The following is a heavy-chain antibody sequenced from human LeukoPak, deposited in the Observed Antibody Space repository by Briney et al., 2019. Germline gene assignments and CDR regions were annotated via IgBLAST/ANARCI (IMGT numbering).Heavy chain of an antibody. Sequence: PGGSLRLSCAASGFTFSNYAMSWVRQAPGKGLEWVSAISGSGGSTNYADSVKGRFSISRDNSKNTLYLQMNRLRAEDTALYYCAKPDSGWYRFDCWGQGTLVTVSS. CDR2: ISGSGGST. V-gene: IGHV3-23*01. J-gene: IGHJ4*02. CDR3: AKPDSGWYRFDC. CDR1: GFTFSNYA. D-gene: IGHD6-19*01.